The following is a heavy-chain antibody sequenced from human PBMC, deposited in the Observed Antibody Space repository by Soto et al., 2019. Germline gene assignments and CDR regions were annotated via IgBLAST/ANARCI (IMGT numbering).Heavy chain of an antibody. Sequence: QVQLVQSGAEVKKPGSSVKVSCKASGGTFSSYPISWVRQAPGQGLEWLGGIIPVLGTANYAQTFRDRVTITADESTTTAYMDLSSLRSEDTAVYYCARGPSNYESLTGYPAYYFDSWVQGTLVTVSS. V-gene: IGHV1-69*11. CDR1: GGTFSSYP. D-gene: IGHD3-9*01. CDR3: ARGPSNYESLTGYPAYYFDS. J-gene: IGHJ4*02. CDR2: IIPVLGTA.